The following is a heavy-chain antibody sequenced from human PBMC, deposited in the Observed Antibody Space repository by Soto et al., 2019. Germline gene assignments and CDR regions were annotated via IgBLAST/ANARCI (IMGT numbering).Heavy chain of an antibody. V-gene: IGHV1-24*01. Sequence: GASVEVSCKVSGYTLTELSMHWVRQAPGKGLEWMGGFDPEDGETIYAQKFQGRVTMTEDTSTDTAYMELSSLRSEYTAVYYCAATVTPAEYFQHWGQGTLVTVSS. J-gene: IGHJ1*01. CDR1: GYTLTELS. CDR3: AATVTPAEYFQH. CDR2: FDPEDGET. D-gene: IGHD4-17*01.